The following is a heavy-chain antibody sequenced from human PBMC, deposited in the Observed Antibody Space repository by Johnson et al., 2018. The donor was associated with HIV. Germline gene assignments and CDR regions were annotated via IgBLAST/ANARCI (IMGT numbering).Heavy chain of an antibody. Sequence: VQLVESGGGLVQPGGSLRLSCAASGFTFSSYAMSWVRQAPGKGLEWVSAIGTAGDTSYPASVKGRFTISRENAKNSLYLQMNSLRAGDTAVYYCAREKLGAWGDVFDIWGQGTLVTISS. CDR2: IGTAGDT. CDR3: AREKLGAWGDVFDI. V-gene: IGHV3-13*01. J-gene: IGHJ3*02. D-gene: IGHD3-16*01. CDR1: GFTFSSYA.